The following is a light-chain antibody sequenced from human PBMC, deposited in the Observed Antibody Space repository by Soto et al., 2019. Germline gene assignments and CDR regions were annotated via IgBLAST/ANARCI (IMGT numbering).Light chain of an antibody. Sequence: QPVLTQPASVSGDPGKTFTISCTGTSSDVGGYNYVSWHQQHPGKAPKLMIYDVGNRPSGVSNHFSGSKSGNTASLTISGLQAEYVADYSCSSYIPTTTYVFGTGPNVTVL. J-gene: IGLJ1*01. V-gene: IGLV2-14*01. CDR2: DVG. CDR3: SSYIPTTTYV. CDR1: SSDVGGYNY.